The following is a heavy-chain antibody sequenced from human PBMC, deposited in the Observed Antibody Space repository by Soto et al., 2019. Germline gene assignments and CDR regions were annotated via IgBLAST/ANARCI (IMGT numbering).Heavy chain of an antibody. CDR3: ARDYYDRSRSITPNWFDP. D-gene: IGHD3-22*01. Sequence: ASVKVSCKASGYTFTSYDINWVRQATGQGLEWMGWMNPNSGNTGYAQKFQGRVTMTRNTSISTAYMELSSLRSEDTAVYYCARDYYDRSRSITPNWFDPWGQGTLATVSS. V-gene: IGHV1-8*01. CDR2: MNPNSGNT. J-gene: IGHJ5*02. CDR1: GYTFTSYD.